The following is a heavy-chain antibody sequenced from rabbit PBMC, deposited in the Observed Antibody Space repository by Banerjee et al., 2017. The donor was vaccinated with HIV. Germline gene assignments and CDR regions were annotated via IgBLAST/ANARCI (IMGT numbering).Heavy chain of an antibody. V-gene: IGHV1S45*01. CDR1: GFSFNNNYV. CDR3: ARAGDAGYVPDGFCAL. Sequence: QEQLEECGGDLVKPVGSLTLTCTASGFSFNNNYVMSWVRQAPGKGLEWIACINSNTGNTGYASWAKGRFTISKTSSTPVTLQMTSLTAADTATYFCARAGDAGYVPDGFCALWGPGTLVTVS. CDR2: INSNTGNT. J-gene: IGHJ4*01. D-gene: IGHD4-2*01.